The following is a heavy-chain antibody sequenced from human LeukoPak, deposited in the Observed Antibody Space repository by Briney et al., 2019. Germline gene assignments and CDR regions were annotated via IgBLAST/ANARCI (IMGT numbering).Heavy chain of an antibody. V-gene: IGHV3-7*01. CDR2: IKQDGSEK. CDR3: TRGMTYYYDSTGYFGDS. J-gene: IGHJ5*01. Sequence: GGSLRLSCAASGSTFSSYWMSWVRQAPGKGLEWVANIKQDGSEKYYVDSVKGRFTIARDNAKNSLFLQMNSLRVDDRALYYCTRGMTYYYDSTGYFGDSWGQGTLVTVSS. D-gene: IGHD3-22*01. CDR1: GSTFSSYW.